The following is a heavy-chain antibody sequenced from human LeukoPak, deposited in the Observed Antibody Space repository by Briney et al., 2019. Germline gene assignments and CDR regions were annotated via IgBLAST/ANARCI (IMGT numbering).Heavy chain of an antibody. CDR2: INPNSGRT. V-gene: IGHV1-2*02. D-gene: IGHD2-21*01. Sequence: ASVKVSCQTSGYTFTDYYLHWLRQAPRQALEWMGWINPNSGRTSSAQKVQGRVTKTRDTSIATVYMEVTWLTSDDTAIYYCARADRLHGGPYLIGPWGQGTLVTVSS. J-gene: IGHJ5*02. CDR1: GYTFTDYY. CDR3: ARADRLHGGPYLIGP.